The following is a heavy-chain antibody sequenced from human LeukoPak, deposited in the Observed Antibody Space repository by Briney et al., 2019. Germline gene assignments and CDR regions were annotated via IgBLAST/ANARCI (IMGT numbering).Heavy chain of an antibody. CDR3: AGVPSDSSPRGGAFDI. V-gene: IGHV4-34*01. Sequence: PSETLSLTCAVYGGSFSGYYWSWIRQPPGKGLEWIGEINHSGSTNYNPSLKSRVTISVDTSKNQFSLKLSSVTAADTAVYYCAGVPSDSSPRGGAFDIWGQGTMVTVSS. J-gene: IGHJ3*02. D-gene: IGHD3-22*01. CDR1: GGSFSGYY. CDR2: INHSGST.